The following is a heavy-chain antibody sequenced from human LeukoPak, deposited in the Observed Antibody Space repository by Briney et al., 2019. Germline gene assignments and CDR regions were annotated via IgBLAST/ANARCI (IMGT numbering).Heavy chain of an antibody. CDR3: ARRGGSGRSFDY. J-gene: IGHJ4*02. D-gene: IGHD3-10*01. CDR2: IYYSGST. V-gene: IGHV4-61*01. CDR1: GGSVSSTNNY. Sequence: SETLSPTCSVSGGSVSSTNNYWSWIRQPPGKGLEWIGYIYYSGSTKYNPSLESRVTISIDTSKNQFSLALRSVTAADTAMYYCARRGGSGRSFDYWGQGTLVTVSS.